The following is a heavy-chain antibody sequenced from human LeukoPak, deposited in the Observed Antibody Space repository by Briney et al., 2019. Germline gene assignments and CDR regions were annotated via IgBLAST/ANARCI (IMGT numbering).Heavy chain of an antibody. J-gene: IGHJ6*03. CDR2: ISGSGGST. V-gene: IGHV3-23*01. D-gene: IGHD1-26*01. Sequence: GGSLRLSCAASGFTFSSYAMSWVRQAPGKGLEWVSAISGSGGSTYYADSVKGRFTISRDNSKNTVYLQMNSLRVEDTAEYYCAKGRSYYGWSDYYYYMDVWGKGTTVTISS. CDR1: GFTFSSYA. CDR3: AKGRSYYGWSDYYYYMDV.